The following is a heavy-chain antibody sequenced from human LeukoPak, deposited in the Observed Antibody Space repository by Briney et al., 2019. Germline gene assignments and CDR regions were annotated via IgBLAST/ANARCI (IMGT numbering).Heavy chain of an antibody. CDR1: GGSIGTYY. CDR3: AGRGVYGSGTGDYYYYMDV. D-gene: IGHD3-10*01. CDR2: IYNSGST. V-gene: IGHV4-59*01. Sequence: SETLSLTCTVSGGSIGTYYWSWIRQPPGKGLEWIGCIYNSGSTNYNPSLKSRLTISVDTSKNQFSLKLSSVTAADTAVYYCAGRGVYGSGTGDYYYYMDVWGKGTTVTISS. J-gene: IGHJ6*03.